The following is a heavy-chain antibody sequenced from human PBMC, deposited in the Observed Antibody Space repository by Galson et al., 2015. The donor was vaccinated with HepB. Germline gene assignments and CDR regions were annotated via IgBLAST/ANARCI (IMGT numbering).Heavy chain of an antibody. V-gene: IGHV5-51*03. CDR1: GNSFTTYW. D-gene: IGHD2-15*01. CDR3: ARRYYCGSGSCYAGYDF. J-gene: IGHJ4*02. CDR2: IYPDDSDT. Sequence: QSGAEVKKPGESLKISCEGSGNSFTTYWIGWVRQMPGKGLEWMGIIYPDDSDTRYSPSFQGQVTISVDKSISTAYLQWSSLKASDTAMYYCARRYYCGSGSCYAGYDFWGQGTLVTVSS.